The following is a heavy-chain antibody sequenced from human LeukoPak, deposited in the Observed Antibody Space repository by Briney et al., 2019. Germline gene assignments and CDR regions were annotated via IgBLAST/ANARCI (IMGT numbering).Heavy chain of an antibody. J-gene: IGHJ6*02. V-gene: IGHV1-2*02. CDR1: GYTFTAYY. Sequence: ASVKVSCKASGYTFTAYYIHWVRQAPGQGLEWMGWVNPNTGGTNYAQKFQGRVTMTTDTSVTTADMDLSGLRSDDTAVYYCARDQESNGLDVWGQGTTVTVSS. CDR2: VNPNTGGT. CDR3: ARDQESNGLDV.